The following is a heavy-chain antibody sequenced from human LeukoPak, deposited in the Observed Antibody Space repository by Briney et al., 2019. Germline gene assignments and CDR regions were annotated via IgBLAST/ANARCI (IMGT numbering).Heavy chain of an antibody. CDR2: ICTAGDT. CDR1: GFTFSSYD. D-gene: IGHD3-16*01. CDR3: ARESDYGDYFDY. J-gene: IGHJ4*02. V-gene: IGHV3-13*01. Sequence: PGGSLRLSCAASGFTFSSYDMHWVRQATGKGLEWVSAICTAGDTYYPGSVKGRFTISRENAKNSLYLQMNSLRAGDTAVYYCARESDYGDYFDYWGQGTLVTVSS.